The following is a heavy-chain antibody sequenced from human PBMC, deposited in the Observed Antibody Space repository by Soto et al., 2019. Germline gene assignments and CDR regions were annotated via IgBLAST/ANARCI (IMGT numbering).Heavy chain of an antibody. V-gene: IGHV3-64D*06. Sequence: GGSLRLSCSASGFTFSSYAMHWVRQAPGKGLEYVSGISSNGGSTYYADSVKGRFTISRDNSKNTLYLQMSSLRAEDTAVYYCVKNRGSWYGPSDYWGQGTLVTVSS. D-gene: IGHD6-13*01. CDR2: ISSNGGST. J-gene: IGHJ4*02. CDR3: VKNRGSWYGPSDY. CDR1: GFTFSSYA.